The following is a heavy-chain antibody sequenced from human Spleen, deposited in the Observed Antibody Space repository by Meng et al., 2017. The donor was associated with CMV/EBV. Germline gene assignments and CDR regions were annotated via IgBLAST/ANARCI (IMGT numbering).Heavy chain of an antibody. CDR2: INHSVST. V-gene: IGHV4-34*01. Sequence: VERYTGGPGLVEPSGTLALTWAVHGASFSGYYWIGIRQPPGKGLEWIGEINHSVSTIYNPSLKRRVTISVDTSKNQFSLKLSSVNAADTAVYYCAREGPRYGSGSYGRVDAFDIWGQGTMVTVSS. CDR1: GASFSGYY. J-gene: IGHJ3*02. D-gene: IGHD3-10*01. CDR3: AREGPRYGSGSYGRVDAFDI.